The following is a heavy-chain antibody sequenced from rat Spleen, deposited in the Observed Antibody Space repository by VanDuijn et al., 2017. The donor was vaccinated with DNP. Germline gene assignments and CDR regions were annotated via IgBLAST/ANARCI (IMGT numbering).Heavy chain of an antibody. J-gene: IGHJ2*01. CDR3: SRWSDYFDY. CDR2: ISYSGST. Sequence: EVQLQESGPGLVKPSQSLSLTCSVTGYSITSNYWGWIRKFPGNKMEWVGHISYSGSTNYNPSPKTRISITRDTSKNQFFLHLNSLTTEDTATYYCSRWSDYFDYWGQGVMVTVSS. CDR1: GYSITSNY. V-gene: IGHV3-1*01.